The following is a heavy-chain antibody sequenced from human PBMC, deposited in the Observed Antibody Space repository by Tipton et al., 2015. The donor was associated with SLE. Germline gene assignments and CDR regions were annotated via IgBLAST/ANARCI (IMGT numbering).Heavy chain of an antibody. J-gene: IGHJ3*02. Sequence: TLSLTCAVYGGSFSGYYWGWIRQPPGKGLEWIGNFYYSGSTFYNPSLKSRVTISEDTSKNQISLKLSSVIAADTAVNYCARETIGAYYYDSSGYPYAFDIWGQGTMVTVSS. V-gene: IGHV4-34*01. CDR3: ARETIGAYYYDSSGYPYAFDI. CDR2: FYYSGST. D-gene: IGHD3-22*01. CDR1: GGSFSGYY.